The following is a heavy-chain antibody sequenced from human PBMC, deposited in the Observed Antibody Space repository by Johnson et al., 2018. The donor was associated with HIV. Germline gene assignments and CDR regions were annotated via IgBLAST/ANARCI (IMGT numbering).Heavy chain of an antibody. CDR2: ISGSGGST. J-gene: IGHJ3*02. V-gene: IGHV3-23*04. D-gene: IGHD2-21*02. CDR1: GFTFDDYA. CDR3: AKDQHIVVVTADDAFDI. Sequence: VQLVESGGGLVQPGRSLRLSCAASGFTFDDYAMHWVRQAPGKGLEWVSGISGSGGSTYYADSVKGRFTISRDNSKNTLYLQMNSLRTEDTAVYYCAKDQHIVVVTADDAFDIWGQGTMVTVSS.